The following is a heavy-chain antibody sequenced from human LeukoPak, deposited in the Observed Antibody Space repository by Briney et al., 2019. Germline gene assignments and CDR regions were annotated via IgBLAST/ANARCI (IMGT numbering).Heavy chain of an antibody. V-gene: IGHV4-31*03. CDR3: AGVEYSSSSWFDP. CDR1: GGSISSGVYY. Sequence: PSQTLSLTCTVSGGSISSGVYYWSWIRQHPGKGLEWIGYIYYSGSTYYNPSLKSRVTISVDTSKNQFSLKLSSVTAADTAVYYCAGVEYSSSSWFDPWGQGTLVTVSS. CDR2: IYYSGST. J-gene: IGHJ5*02. D-gene: IGHD6-6*01.